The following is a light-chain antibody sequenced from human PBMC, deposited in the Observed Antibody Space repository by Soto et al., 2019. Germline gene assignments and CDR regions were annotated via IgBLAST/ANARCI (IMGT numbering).Light chain of an antibody. Sequence: QSVLTQPPSVSGAPGQRVTISCTGSSSNIGAGYDVHWYQQLPGTAPKLLIYGNSNRPSGVPDRFSGSKSGTSASLAITGLQADDEADYYCQSYDSSLSAHVVFGGRTKLTVL. CDR1: SSNIGAGYD. CDR3: QSYDSSLSAHVV. V-gene: IGLV1-40*01. CDR2: GNS. J-gene: IGLJ2*01.